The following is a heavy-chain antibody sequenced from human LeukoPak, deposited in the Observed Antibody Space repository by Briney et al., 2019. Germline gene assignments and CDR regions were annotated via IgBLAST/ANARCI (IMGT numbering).Heavy chain of an antibody. CDR2: IYPGDSDT. CDR3: ARGLGLWFGELLRYYYMDV. V-gene: IGHV5-51*01. CDR1: GYSFTSYW. Sequence: GESLKISCKGSGYSFTSYWIGWVRQMPGKGLEWMGIIYPGDSDTRYSPSFQGQVTISADKSISTAYLQWSSLKASDTAMYYCARGLGLWFGELLRYYYMDVWGKGTTVTVSS. J-gene: IGHJ6*03. D-gene: IGHD3-10*01.